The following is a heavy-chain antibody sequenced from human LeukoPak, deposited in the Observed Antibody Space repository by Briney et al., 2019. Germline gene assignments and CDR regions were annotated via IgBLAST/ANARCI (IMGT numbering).Heavy chain of an antibody. V-gene: IGHV4-31*03. J-gene: IGHJ4*02. CDR2: ISHSGST. Sequence: SQTLSLTCTVSGGSINSGGYYWSWIRQHPGKGLEWIGYISHSGSTSYNPSLKSRVTISIDTSNNEFSLRLTSVTAADTAVYYCARGGYYYDTCGPFDYWGQGTLVTVSS. CDR1: GGSINSGGYY. CDR3: ARGGYYYDTCGPFDY. D-gene: IGHD3-22*01.